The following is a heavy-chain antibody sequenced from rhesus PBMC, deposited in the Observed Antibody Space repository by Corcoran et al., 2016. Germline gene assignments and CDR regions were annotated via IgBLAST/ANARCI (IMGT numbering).Heavy chain of an antibody. CDR2: IYGSGGST. CDR1: GASISSNY. CDR3: AREYSRFDY. Sequence: QVQLQESGPGLVKPSETLPLTCAVSGASISSNYWRWIRQPPGKGLEWIGRIYGSGGSTYYTPSLKSRVTISIDTSKNQFSLKLSSVTAADTAVYCCAREYSRFDYWGQGVLVTVSS. D-gene: IGHD1-1-1*01. J-gene: IGHJ4*01. V-gene: IGHV4S6*01.